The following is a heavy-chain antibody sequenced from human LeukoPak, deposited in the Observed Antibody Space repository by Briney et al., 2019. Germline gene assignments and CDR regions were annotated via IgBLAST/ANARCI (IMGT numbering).Heavy chain of an antibody. J-gene: IGHJ6*04. Sequence: SVMVSSKASAGTFISYAISWVRRSPGQGLDWLVGIIPIFGTANYEQKIQGRVATTADESTSTAYMELSSLRSEDTAVYYGARVPPMRGYSYVYYYYYGMDVWGKGTTVTVSS. V-gene: IGHV1-69*13. D-gene: IGHD5-18*01. CDR2: IIPIFGTA. CDR1: AGTFISYA. CDR3: ARVPPMRGYSYVYYYYYGMDV.